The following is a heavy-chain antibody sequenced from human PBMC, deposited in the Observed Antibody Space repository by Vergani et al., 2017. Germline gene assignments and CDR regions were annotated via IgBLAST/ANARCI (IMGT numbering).Heavy chain of an antibody. D-gene: IGHD5-12*01. V-gene: IGHV1-69*04. CDR1: GGTFSSYA. CDR2: IIPILGIA. Sequence: QVQLVQSGAEVKKPGSSVKVSCKASGGTFSSYAISWVRQAPGQGLEWMGRIIPILGIANYAQKFQGRVTITADKSTSTAYMELSRLRSDDTAVYYCARGEDLVATIINWFDPWGQGTLVTVSS. CDR3: ARGEDLVATIINWFDP. J-gene: IGHJ5*02.